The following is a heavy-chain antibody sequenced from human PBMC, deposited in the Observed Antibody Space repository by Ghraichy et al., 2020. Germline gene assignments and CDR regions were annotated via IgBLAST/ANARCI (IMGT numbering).Heavy chain of an antibody. J-gene: IGHJ4*02. Sequence: SQTLSLTCTVSGGSISSYYWSWIRQPAGKGLEWIGRIYTSGSTNYNPSLKSRVTMSVDTSKNQFSLKLSSVTAADTAVYYCARDDSSGWEFDYWGQGTLVTVSS. CDR3: ARDDSSGWEFDY. D-gene: IGHD6-19*01. CDR1: GGSISSYY. CDR2: IYTSGST. V-gene: IGHV4-4*07.